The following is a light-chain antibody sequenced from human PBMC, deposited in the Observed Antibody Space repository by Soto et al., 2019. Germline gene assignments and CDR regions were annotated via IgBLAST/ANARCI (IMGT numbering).Light chain of an antibody. CDR2: DVS. CDR1: SSDVGGYNY. Sequence: QSVLTQPASVSGSPGQSITISCTGNSSDVGGYNYVSWYQQYPGKAPKLMIYDVSNRPSGVSNRFSGSKSGNTASLTISGLQAEDEADYYCSSYTTSNTFYVFGTGTKVTV. CDR3: SSYTTSNTFYV. J-gene: IGLJ1*01. V-gene: IGLV2-14*03.